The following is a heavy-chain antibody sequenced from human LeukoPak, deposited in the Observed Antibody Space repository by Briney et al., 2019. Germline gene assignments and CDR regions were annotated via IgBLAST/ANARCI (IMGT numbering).Heavy chain of an antibody. J-gene: IGHJ4*02. V-gene: IGHV3-15*01. D-gene: IGHD5-12*01. CDR1: GHTFSDAW. CDR3: TWMAPIFTVDY. CDR2: IRNDRIT. Sequence: MSGGPLRLSCVLSGHTFSDAWISWVRQAPGKGLEWGSRIRNDRITNSAAPVQGTFSISRDNSKNTFYLQMDSLRTEGPGMYFCTWMAPIFTVDYWGEGTLVTVSS.